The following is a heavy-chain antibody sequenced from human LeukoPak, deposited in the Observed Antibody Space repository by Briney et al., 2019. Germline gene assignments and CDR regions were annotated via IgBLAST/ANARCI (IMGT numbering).Heavy chain of an antibody. CDR1: GGSISSYY. Sequence: PSETLSLTCTVSGGSISSYYWSWIRQPAGKGLEWIGRIYTSGSTNYNPSLKSRVTMSVDTSKNQFSLKLSSVTAADTAVYYCARVRSGWNHDAFDIWGQGTMVTVSP. D-gene: IGHD6-19*01. V-gene: IGHV4-4*07. CDR2: IYTSGST. CDR3: ARVRSGWNHDAFDI. J-gene: IGHJ3*02.